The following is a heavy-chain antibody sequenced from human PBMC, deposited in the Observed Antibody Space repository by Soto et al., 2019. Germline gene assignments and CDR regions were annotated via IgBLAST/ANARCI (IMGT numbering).Heavy chain of an antibody. J-gene: IGHJ4*02. V-gene: IGHV3-23*01. CDR2: ISGSGGST. CDR1: GFTFSSYA. Sequence: GGSLRLSCAASGFTFSSYAMSWVRQAPGNGLEWVSAISGSGGSTYYADSVKGRFTISRDNSKNTLYLQMNSLRAEDTAVYYCAKDLGGSIAVAGTLVSDYWGQGTLVTVSS. D-gene: IGHD6-19*01. CDR3: AKDLGGSIAVAGTLVSDY.